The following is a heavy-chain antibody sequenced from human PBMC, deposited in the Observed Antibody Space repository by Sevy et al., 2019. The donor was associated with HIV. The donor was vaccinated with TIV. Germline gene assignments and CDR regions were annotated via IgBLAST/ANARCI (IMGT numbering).Heavy chain of an antibody. Sequence: GGSLRLSCAASGFTFSNAWMSWVRQAPGKGLEWVGRIKSKTDGWTTDYAAPVKGRFTISRDDSKNTLYLQMNSLKTEDTAVYYCTTSSWNPLFDYWGQGTLVTVSS. CDR3: TTSSWNPLFDY. J-gene: IGHJ4*02. V-gene: IGHV3-15*01. CDR1: GFTFSNAW. CDR2: IKSKTDGWTT. D-gene: IGHD1-1*01.